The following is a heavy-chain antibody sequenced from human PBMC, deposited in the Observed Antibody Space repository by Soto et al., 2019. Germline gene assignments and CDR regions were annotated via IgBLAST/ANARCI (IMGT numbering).Heavy chain of an antibody. CDR2: ISSSSSAI. V-gene: IGHV3-48*03. Sequence: PGGSLRLSCAASGFTFSTYEMNWVRQAPGKWLEWVSYISSSSSAIYYADSVKGRFTISRDNAKSSLYLQMNSLRADDTAVYYCARDLVGPTHSDCWGHGXLVPVYS. D-gene: IGHD1-26*01. J-gene: IGHJ4*01. CDR3: ARDLVGPTHSDC. CDR1: GFTFSTYE.